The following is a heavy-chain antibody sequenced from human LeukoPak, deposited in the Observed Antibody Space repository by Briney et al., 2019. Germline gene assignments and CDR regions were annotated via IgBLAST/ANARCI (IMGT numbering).Heavy chain of an antibody. Sequence: ASVKVSCKASGYTFTTAGITWVRQAPGQGLEWLGWITAYNGSPTYAQRLQGRVTLTTDTSTTTAYMELRSLKSDDTAIYYCASGGDGDYDYWGQGTLVTVSS. V-gene: IGHV1-18*01. CDR3: ASGGDGDYDY. J-gene: IGHJ4*02. CDR1: GYTFTTAG. CDR2: ITAYNGSP. D-gene: IGHD4-17*01.